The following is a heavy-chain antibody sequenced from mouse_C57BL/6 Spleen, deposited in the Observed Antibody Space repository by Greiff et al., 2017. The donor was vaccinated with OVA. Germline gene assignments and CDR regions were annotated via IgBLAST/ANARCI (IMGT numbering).Heavy chain of an antibody. J-gene: IGHJ2*01. CDR2: IDPSDSET. Sequence: QVQLKQPGAELVRPGSSVKLSCKASGYTFPSYWMHWVKQRPIQGLEWIGNIDPSDSETHYNQKFKDKATLTVDKSSSTAYMQLSSLTSEDSAVYYCARGVTRYFDYWGQGTTLTVSS. CDR3: ARGVTRYFDY. V-gene: IGHV1-52*01. D-gene: IGHD2-3*01. CDR1: GYTFPSYW.